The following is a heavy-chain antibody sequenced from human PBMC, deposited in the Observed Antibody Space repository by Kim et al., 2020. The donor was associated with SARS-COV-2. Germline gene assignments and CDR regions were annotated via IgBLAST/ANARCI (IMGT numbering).Heavy chain of an antibody. V-gene: IGHV3-48*04. D-gene: IGHD2-15*01. CDR2: LSSSSATR. Sequence: GGSLRLSCVASGFTFSSYSMNWVRQAPGKGLEWISYLSSSSATRYYADSVKGRVTISRDNAKNSLYLQLDSLRVEDTAVYYCVRDRTPMARRGAMDVWGQGTTVTVSS. CDR3: VRDRTPMARRGAMDV. CDR1: GFTFSSYS. J-gene: IGHJ6*02.